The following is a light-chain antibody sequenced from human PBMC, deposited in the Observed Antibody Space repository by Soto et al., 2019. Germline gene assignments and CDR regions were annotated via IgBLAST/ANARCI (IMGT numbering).Light chain of an antibody. CDR3: QQSYNSPYT. CDR2: AAS. Sequence: DIQMTQSPSSLSASVGDRVTITCRASQSMSSYLNWYQQKPGKAPKLLISAASSLQSGVPSRFSGSGSGTDFTLTISSLQPEDFATYYCQQSYNSPYTFGQGTKLEIK. CDR1: QSMSSY. J-gene: IGKJ2*01. V-gene: IGKV1-39*01.